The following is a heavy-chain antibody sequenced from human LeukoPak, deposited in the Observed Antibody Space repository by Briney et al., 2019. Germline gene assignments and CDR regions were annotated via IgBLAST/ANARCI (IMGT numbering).Heavy chain of an antibody. CDR2: IYYSGST. D-gene: IGHD3-3*01. CDR1: GGSISSYY. Sequence: SETLSLTCTVSGGSISSYYWSWIRQPPGKGLEWIGYIYYSGSTNYNPSLKSRVTISVDTPKNQFSLKLSSVTAADTAVYYCAREPYDFWSGYYDYWGQGTLVTVSS. J-gene: IGHJ4*02. V-gene: IGHV4-59*01. CDR3: AREPYDFWSGYYDY.